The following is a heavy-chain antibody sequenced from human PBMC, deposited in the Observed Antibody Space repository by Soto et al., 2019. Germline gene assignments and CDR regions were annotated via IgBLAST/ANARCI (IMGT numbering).Heavy chain of an antibody. CDR2: INHSGST. CDR1: GGSFSGDY. Sequence: SETLSLTCAVYGGSFSGDYWSWIRQPPGKGLEWIGEINHSGSTNYNPSLKSRVTISVDTSKNQFSLKLSSVTAADTAVYYCARGRYCSGSFSSYHYCMDVWGQGTTVTVSS. D-gene: IGHD3-10*01. J-gene: IGHJ6*02. CDR3: ARGRYCSGSFSSYHYCMDV. V-gene: IGHV4-34*01.